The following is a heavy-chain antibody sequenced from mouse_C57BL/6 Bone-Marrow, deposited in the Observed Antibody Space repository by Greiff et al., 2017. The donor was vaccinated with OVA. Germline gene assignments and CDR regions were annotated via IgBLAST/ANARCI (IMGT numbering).Heavy chain of an antibody. CDR1: GFNIKDDY. V-gene: IGHV14-4*01. CDR2: IDPENGDT. Sequence: VQLQQSGAELVRPGASVKLSCTASGFNIKDDYMHWVKQRPEQGLEWIGWIDPENGDTEYASKFQGKATITADTASNTAYLQLSSLTSEDTAVYYCTTRITTLVDDAMDYWGQGTSVTVSS. J-gene: IGHJ4*01. CDR3: TTRITTLVDDAMDY. D-gene: IGHD1-1*01.